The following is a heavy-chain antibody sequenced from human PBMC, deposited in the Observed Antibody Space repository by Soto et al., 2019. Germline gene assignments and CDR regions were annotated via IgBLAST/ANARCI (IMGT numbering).Heavy chain of an antibody. CDR3: ARVSGTYSSFLDY. CDR1: GVSISSGHDY. D-gene: IGHD5-18*01. Sequence: QLQLQESGPGLVKPSETLSLTCTVSGVSISSGHDYWGWIRQPPGKGLEWIGSIYYSGSTYYNPALKSLVTRSADTSKNQFSLRLSSVTAADTAVYYCARVSGTYSSFLDYWGQGTLVTVSS. V-gene: IGHV4-39*01. CDR2: IYYSGST. J-gene: IGHJ4*02.